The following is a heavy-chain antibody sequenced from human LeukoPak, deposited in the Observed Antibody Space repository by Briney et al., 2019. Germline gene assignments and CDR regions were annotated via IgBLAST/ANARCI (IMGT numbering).Heavy chain of an antibody. D-gene: IGHD2-15*01. CDR3: ARRYCSGGSCPFDY. CDR2: IYYSGST. CDR1: GGSISSYY. V-gene: IGHV4-59*08. J-gene: IGHJ4*02. Sequence: SETLSPTCTVSGGSISSYYWSWIRQPPGKGLEWIGYIYYSGSTNYNPSLKSRVTISVDTSKNQFSLKLSSVTAADTAVYYCARRYCSGGSCPFDYWGQGTLVTVSS.